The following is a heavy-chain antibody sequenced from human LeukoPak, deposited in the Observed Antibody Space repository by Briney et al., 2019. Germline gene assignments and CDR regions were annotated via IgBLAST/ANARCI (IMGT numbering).Heavy chain of an antibody. J-gene: IGHJ4*02. D-gene: IGHD3-22*01. CDR2: ISDNGGST. CDR1: GFIFSCSG. V-gene: IGHV3-23*01. Sequence: GGTLRLSCAASGFIFSCSGMSWVRQAPGKGLEWVSTISDNGGSTYYPDSVKGRFTISRDNSKNTLYLQMNSLRAEDTAVYYCAKGAYYDLWGQGTLVTVSS. CDR3: AKGAYYDL.